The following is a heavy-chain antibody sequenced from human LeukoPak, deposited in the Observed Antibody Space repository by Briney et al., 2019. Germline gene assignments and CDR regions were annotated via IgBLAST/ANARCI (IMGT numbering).Heavy chain of an antibody. V-gene: IGHV3-20*04. J-gene: IGHJ4*02. CDR1: GFTFDDYA. Sequence: GGSLRLSCAASGFTFDDYAMHWVRQAPGKGLEWVSGINWNGGSRGYADSVKGRFTISRDNAKNSLYLQMNSLRAEDTALYYCARSRHSYDSSGFPHYWGQGTLVTVSS. D-gene: IGHD3-22*01. CDR2: INWNGGSR. CDR3: ARSRHSYDSSGFPHY.